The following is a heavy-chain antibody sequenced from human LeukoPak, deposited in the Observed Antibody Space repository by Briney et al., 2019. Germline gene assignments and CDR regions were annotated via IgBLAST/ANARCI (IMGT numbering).Heavy chain of an antibody. CDR1: GFTFSSYW. J-gene: IGHJ4*02. CDR3: ARDSGDYQFDY. D-gene: IGHD4-17*01. Sequence: GGSLRLSCAASGFTFSSYWMHWVRQAPGEGLVWVSRIDSDGSSTSYADSVKGRFTISRDNAKNTLYLQMNSLRAEDTAVYYCARDSGDYQFDYWGQGTLVTVSS. CDR2: IDSDGSST. V-gene: IGHV3-74*01.